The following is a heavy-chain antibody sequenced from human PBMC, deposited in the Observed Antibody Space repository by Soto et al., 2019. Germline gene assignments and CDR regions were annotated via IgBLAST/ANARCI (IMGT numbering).Heavy chain of an antibody. D-gene: IGHD1-7*01. CDR3: ARVEGNWTYPRFDP. J-gene: IGHJ5*02. V-gene: IGHV3-11*01. CDR1: GFTFSDYY. Sequence: GGSLRLSCAASGFTFSDYYMSWIRQAPGKGLEWVSYISSSGSTIYYADSVKGRFTISRDNAKNSLYLQMNSLRAEDTAVYYCARVEGNWTYPRFDPWGQGTLVTVSS. CDR2: ISSSGSTI.